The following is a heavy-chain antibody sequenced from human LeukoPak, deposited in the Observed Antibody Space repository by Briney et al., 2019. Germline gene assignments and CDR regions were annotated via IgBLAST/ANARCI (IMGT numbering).Heavy chain of an antibody. D-gene: IGHD5-24*01. CDR1: GFTFSSYG. J-gene: IGHJ4*02. CDR2: IWYDGSNK. CDR3: ARGDGYNFFDY. V-gene: IGHV3-33*01. Sequence: PGGSLRLSCAASGFTFSSYGMHWVRQAPGKGLEWVAVIWYDGSNKYYADSVKGRFTISRDNSKNTLYLQMNSLRAEGTAVYYCARGDGYNFFDYWGQGTLVTVSS.